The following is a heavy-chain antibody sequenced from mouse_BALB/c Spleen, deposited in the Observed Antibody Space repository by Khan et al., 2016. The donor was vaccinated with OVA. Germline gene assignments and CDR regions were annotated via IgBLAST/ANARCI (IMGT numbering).Heavy chain of an antibody. CDR2: INPSSGYT. D-gene: IGHD2-5*01. J-gene: IGHJ2*01. V-gene: IGHV1-4*01. CDR3: ARDSIDY. CDR1: GYTFTSYS. Sequence: QVQLKQSGAELAKPGASVKMSCKASGYTFTSYSMHWIKQRPGQGLEWIGYINPSSGYTDYNQKLKDKATLTADKSSSTAYMQLSSLTSEDYGAYYCARDSIDYWGQGTAVTVSS.